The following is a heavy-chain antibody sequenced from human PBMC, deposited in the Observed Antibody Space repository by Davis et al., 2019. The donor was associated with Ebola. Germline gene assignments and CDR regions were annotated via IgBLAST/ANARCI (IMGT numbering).Heavy chain of an antibody. Sequence: GESLKISCTDSVITFSSYAMNWVRQAPGKGLEWVANIKQDGSEKYYVDSVKGRFTVSRDNAKNSLYLQMNSLRAEDTAVYYCARALGGEDDWGQGTLVTVSS. J-gene: IGHJ4*02. D-gene: IGHD3-16*01. CDR3: ARALGGEDD. V-gene: IGHV3-7*01. CDR1: VITFSSYA. CDR2: IKQDGSEK.